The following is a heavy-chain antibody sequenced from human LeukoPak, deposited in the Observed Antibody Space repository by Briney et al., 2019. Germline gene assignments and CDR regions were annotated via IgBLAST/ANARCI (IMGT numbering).Heavy chain of an antibody. CDR2: ISGTSSSI. CDR1: GFTFSSYS. V-gene: IGHV3-21*01. D-gene: IGHD3-16*01. Sequence: PGGSLRLSCAASGFTFSSYSMNWVRQAPGTGLEWVSSISGTSSSITYTDSVKGRFTISRDNANNSMYLQMDSLRAEDTAVYYCARDPPSRGTRYFDYWGQGTLVTVSS. J-gene: IGHJ4*02. CDR3: ARDPPSRGTRYFDY.